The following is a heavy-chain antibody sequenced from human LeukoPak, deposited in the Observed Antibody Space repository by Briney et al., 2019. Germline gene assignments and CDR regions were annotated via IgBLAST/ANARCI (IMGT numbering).Heavy chain of an antibody. V-gene: IGHV3-11*03. CDR2: ISSTGSYT. D-gene: IGHD2-21*02. CDR1: GFMFSVYY. Sequence: GGSLRLSCEASGFMFSVYYMRWFRLAPGKGLEWLGYISSTGSYTTYADSVRGRFTISRDNAKNLLFLQMDNLRTEDTAVYYCARKLGGAQCGGDCFFDHWGQGTRVAVSS. CDR3: ARKLGGAQCGGDCFFDH. J-gene: IGHJ4*01.